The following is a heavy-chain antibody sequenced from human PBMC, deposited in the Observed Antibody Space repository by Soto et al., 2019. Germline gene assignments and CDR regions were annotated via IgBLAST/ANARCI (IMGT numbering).Heavy chain of an antibody. CDR2: ISYDGSNK. J-gene: IGHJ5*02. CDR1: GFTFSSYG. Sequence: PGGSLRLSCAASGFTFSSYGMHWVRQAPGKGLEWVAVISYDGSNKYYADSVKDRFTISRDNSKDTLYLQMNSLRAEDTAVYYCAKWGRAVPFAPWGQGTLVTVSS. V-gene: IGHV3-30*18. CDR3: AKWGRAVPFAP. D-gene: IGHD3-10*01.